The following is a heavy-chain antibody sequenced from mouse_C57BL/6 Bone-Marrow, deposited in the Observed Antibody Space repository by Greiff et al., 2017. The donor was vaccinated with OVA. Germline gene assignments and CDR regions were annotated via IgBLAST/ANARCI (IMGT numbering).Heavy chain of an antibody. V-gene: IGHV1-75*01. J-gene: IGHJ1*03. CDR1: GYTFTDYY. Sequence: VQLQESGPELVKPGASVKISCKASGYTFTDYYINWVKQRPGQGLEWIGWIFPGSGSTYYNEKFKGKATLTVDKSSSTAYMLLSSLTSEDSAVYFCARYGYGSSYWYFDVWGTGTTVTVSS. CDR3: ARYGYGSSYWYFDV. CDR2: IFPGSGST. D-gene: IGHD1-1*01.